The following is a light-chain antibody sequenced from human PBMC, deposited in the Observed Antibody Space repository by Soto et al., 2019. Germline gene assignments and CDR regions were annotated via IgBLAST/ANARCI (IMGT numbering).Light chain of an antibody. V-gene: IGKV3-15*01. CDR1: QSVSSN. CDR2: GAS. J-gene: IGKJ1*01. CDR3: QQYNNWPPRRT. Sequence: EMVMTKSPATLSVSPGERATLSCRASQSVSSNLAWYQQKPGQAPRLLIYGASTRATGIPARFSGSGSGTEFTLTISSLQSEDFAVYYCQQYNNWPPRRTFGQGTKVDIK.